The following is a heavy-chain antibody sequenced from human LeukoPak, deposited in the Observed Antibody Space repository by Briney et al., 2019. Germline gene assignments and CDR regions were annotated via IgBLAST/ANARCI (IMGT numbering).Heavy chain of an antibody. J-gene: IGHJ4*02. CDR1: GYSFTSYW. CDR3: ARQRATSGSQVMNFDY. D-gene: IGHD1-26*01. CDR2: IYPGDSDT. V-gene: IGHV5-51*01. Sequence: GESLKISCKGSGYSFTSYWIGWVRQMPGKGLEWMGIIYPGDSDTRYSPSFQGQVTISADKSISTAYLQWSSLKASDTAMYYCARQRATSGSQVMNFDYWGRGTLVTVSS.